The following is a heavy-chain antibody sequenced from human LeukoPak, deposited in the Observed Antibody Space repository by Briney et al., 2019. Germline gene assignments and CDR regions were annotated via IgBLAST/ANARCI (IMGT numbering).Heavy chain of an antibody. CDR2: IFTTGST. J-gene: IGHJ5*02. CDR1: GGSLSSYY. Sequence: LETLSLTCSVSGGSLSSYYWTWIRQPAGKGLEWTGRIFTTGSTNYNPSLMSRVTMSVDTSKNQFSLKMRSATAADTAVYYCARGDGSTMIRGVSRYGWLDPWGQGTLVTVSS. V-gene: IGHV4-4*07. D-gene: IGHD3-10*01. CDR3: ARGDGSTMIRGVSRYGWLDP.